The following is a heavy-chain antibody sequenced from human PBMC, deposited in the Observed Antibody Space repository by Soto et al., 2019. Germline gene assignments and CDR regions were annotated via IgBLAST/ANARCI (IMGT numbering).Heavy chain of an antibody. CDR3: ARHYSSSWCLDS. Sequence: WVSLRRSCAGCGCFFGRGAMHWVRDSPGKGLEWVGAISYDESNKAYAESVRGRFTLSRDNSKNTLYLQILSMRAEDSAVYYCARHYSSSWCLDSWEQGTLVNVSS. CDR2: ISYDESNK. V-gene: IGHV3-30-3*01. J-gene: IGHJ4*02. D-gene: IGHD6-13*01. CDR1: GCFFGRGA.